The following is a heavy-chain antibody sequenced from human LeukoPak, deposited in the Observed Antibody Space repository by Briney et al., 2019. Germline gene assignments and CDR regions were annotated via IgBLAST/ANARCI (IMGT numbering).Heavy chain of an antibody. J-gene: IGHJ4*02. CDR1: GGSFSGYY. V-gene: IGHV4-34*01. Sequence: SETLSLTCAVYGGSFSGYYWSWIRQPPGKGLEWIGEINHSGSTNYNPSLKSRVTISVDTSKNQFSLKLSSGTAADTAVYYCARWSYYFDYWGQGTLVTVSS. D-gene: IGHD3-10*01. CDR2: INHSGST. CDR3: ARWSYYFDY.